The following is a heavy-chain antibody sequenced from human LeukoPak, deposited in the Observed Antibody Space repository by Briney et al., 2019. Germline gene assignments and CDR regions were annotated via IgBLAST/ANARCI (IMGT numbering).Heavy chain of an antibody. Sequence: ASVKVSCKASGYTFNGYGFSWVRQAPGQGPEWMGWISAYNGNTNYAQNLQGRVTMTTDTSTSTAYMELRSLRSDDTAVYYCARDLFEDSVSFDYWGQGTLVTVSS. V-gene: IGHV1-18*01. D-gene: IGHD3-3*01. CDR3: ARDLFEDSVSFDY. CDR2: ISAYNGNT. J-gene: IGHJ4*02. CDR1: GYTFNGYG.